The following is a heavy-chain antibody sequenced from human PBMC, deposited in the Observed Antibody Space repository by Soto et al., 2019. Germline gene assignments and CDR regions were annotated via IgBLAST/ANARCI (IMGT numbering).Heavy chain of an antibody. V-gene: IGHV1-18*01. D-gene: IGHD5-18*01. CDR1: GYTFTSYG. Sequence: QVQLVQSGAEVKKPGASVKVSCKASGYTFTSYGISWVRQAPGQGLEWMGWISANNGNTNYAQKFQGRVTMTTDTPTSTAYMELRSLRSDDTAVYYCANFVHGLYNYGHFPLRYWGQGTLVTVSS. J-gene: IGHJ4*02. CDR3: ANFVHGLYNYGHFPLRY. CDR2: ISANNGNT.